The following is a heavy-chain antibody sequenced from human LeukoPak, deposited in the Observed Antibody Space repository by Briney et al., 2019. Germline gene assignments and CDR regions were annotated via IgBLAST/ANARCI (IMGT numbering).Heavy chain of an antibody. Sequence: PSETLSLTSTVSGGSISSGSYYWSWIRQPAGKGLEWIGRIYTSGSTNYNPSLKSRVTISVDTSKNQFSLKLSSVTAADTAVYYCARGSHRHSYGDYWGQGTLVTVSS. D-gene: IGHD5-18*01. CDR1: GGSISSGSYY. CDR2: IYTSGST. J-gene: IGHJ4*02. V-gene: IGHV4-61*02. CDR3: ARGSHRHSYGDY.